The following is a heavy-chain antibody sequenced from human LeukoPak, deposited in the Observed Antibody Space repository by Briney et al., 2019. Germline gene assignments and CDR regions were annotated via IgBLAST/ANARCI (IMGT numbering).Heavy chain of an antibody. D-gene: IGHD3-3*02. CDR3: ARQLAGLAPPGFIDS. J-gene: IGHJ4*02. Sequence: PSETLSLTCTVSGGSINSPYWTWIRQPPGKGLEWIGYIYYGGSTDYSPSLKSRATISLDTSKDQFSLHLTSVTAADTAVYYCARQLAGLAPPGFIDSWGQRTLVTVSS. CDR1: GGSINSPY. CDR2: IYYGGST. V-gene: IGHV4-59*08.